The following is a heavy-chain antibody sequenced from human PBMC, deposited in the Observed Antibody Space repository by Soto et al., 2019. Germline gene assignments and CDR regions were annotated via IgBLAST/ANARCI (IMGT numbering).Heavy chain of an antibody. Sequence: SVKVSCKASGGTFSSYAITWVRQAPGKGLEWMGVFIPIFVSAHYAPKFQGRITITADESTSTAYMELSGLTSEDTAIYYCARDVSSDTTGFRGYDLWGQGTQVTVSS. CDR1: GGTFSSYA. D-gene: IGHD3-10*01. CDR2: FIPIFVSA. CDR3: ARDVSSDTTGFRGYDL. J-gene: IGHJ4*02. V-gene: IGHV1-69*13.